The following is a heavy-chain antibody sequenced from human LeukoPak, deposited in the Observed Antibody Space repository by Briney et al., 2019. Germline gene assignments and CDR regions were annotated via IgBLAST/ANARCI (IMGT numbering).Heavy chain of an antibody. D-gene: IGHD2-2*01. CDR3: AGELGYCSSTSCPIPDY. Sequence: ASVKVSCKASGYTFTSYYMHWVRQAPGQGLEWMGIINPSGGSTSYAQKSQGRVTMTRDTSTSTVYMELSSLRSEDTAVYYCAGELGYCSSTSCPIPDYWGQGTLVTVSS. V-gene: IGHV1-46*01. CDR1: GYTFTSYY. CDR2: INPSGGST. J-gene: IGHJ4*02.